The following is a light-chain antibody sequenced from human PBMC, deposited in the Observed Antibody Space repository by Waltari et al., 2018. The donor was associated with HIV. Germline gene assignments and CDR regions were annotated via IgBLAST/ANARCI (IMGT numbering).Light chain of an antibody. V-gene: IGLV2-8*01. Sequence: QSALSQPPSASGSPGQSVTISCTGTNSDIGAYNFVSWYQQHPGQAPRLMIYEVTKRPSGVPDRFLGSKSGNTASLTVSGLQAEDEADYYCTSYAANNSVEFGGGTKLTVL. J-gene: IGLJ2*01. CDR3: TSYAANNSVE. CDR1: NSDIGAYNF. CDR2: EVT.